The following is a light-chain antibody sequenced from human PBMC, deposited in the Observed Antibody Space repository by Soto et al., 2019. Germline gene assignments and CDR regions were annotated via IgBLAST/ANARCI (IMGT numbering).Light chain of an antibody. J-gene: IGKJ1*01. CDR2: GAS. CDR3: QQYNNWPPIT. Sequence: EVVLTPSRDTLSVSPGETVTLSCLASQSVRSKLAWYQQKPGQAPRLFIYGASTRATGIPARFSGSGSGTEFTLTISSLQSEDFAIYYCQQYNNWPPITFGQGTKVDIK. V-gene: IGKV3-15*01. CDR1: QSVRSK.